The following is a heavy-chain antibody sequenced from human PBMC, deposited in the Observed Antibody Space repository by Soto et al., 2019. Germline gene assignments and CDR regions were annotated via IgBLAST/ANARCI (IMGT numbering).Heavy chain of an antibody. D-gene: IGHD3-22*01. J-gene: IGHJ4*02. V-gene: IGHV3-33*01. CDR3: ARDGACIDSSGKFDY. CDR1: GFKFTDYG. Sequence: QVQLVESGGGVVQPGRSLRLSCVASGFKFTDYGLNWVRQTPGKGLEWVAISWFDGSIAYYAESVKGRFTISRDDSRNTVYLLRNSLRGEDTARYYCARDGACIDSSGKFDYWGQGTQVTVSS. CDR2: SWFDGSIA.